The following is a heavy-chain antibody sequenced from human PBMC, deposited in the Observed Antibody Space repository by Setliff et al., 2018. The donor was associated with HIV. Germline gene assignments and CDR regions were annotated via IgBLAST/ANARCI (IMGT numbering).Heavy chain of an antibody. J-gene: IGHJ4*02. CDR1: GFTFTSFW. CDR3: ARGGGGARRVIGS. Sequence: PGGSLRLFCAASGFTFTSFWMSWVRQAPGKGLEWVANINEDGTEKYYVDSVRGRSTISRDNANNSLYLQMSSLRAEDTAVYYCARGGGGARRVIGSWGQGALVTVSS. V-gene: IGHV3-7*03. D-gene: IGHD6-6*01. CDR2: INEDGTEK.